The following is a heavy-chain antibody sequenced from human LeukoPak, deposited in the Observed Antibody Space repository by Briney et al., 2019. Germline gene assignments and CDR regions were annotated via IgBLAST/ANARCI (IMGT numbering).Heavy chain of an antibody. CDR1: GLTFSKAW. V-gene: IGHV3-15*01. D-gene: IGHD2-15*01. J-gene: IGHJ4*02. CDR3: TTDGYCSGGNCYSFDN. Sequence: PGGSLRLSCVASGLTFSKAWTSWVRLAPGKGLEWVGRTKSKTDGGTIEYAAPVKGRFTISRDDSKNTQYLQMNSLKTEDTAVYYCTTDGYCSGGNCYSFDNWGQGTLVTVSS. CDR2: TKSKTDGGTI.